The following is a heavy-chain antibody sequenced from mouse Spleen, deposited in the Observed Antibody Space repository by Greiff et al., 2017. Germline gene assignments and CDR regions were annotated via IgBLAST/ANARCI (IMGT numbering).Heavy chain of an antibody. V-gene: IGHV1-4*01. Sequence: QVQLKQSGAELARPGASVKMSCKASGYTFTSYTMHWVKQRPGQGLEWIGYINPSSGYTKYNQKFKDKATLTADKSSSTAYMQLSSLTSEDSAVYYCARWESWFAYWGQGTLVTVSA. CDR3: ARWESWFAY. D-gene: IGHD4-1*01. J-gene: IGHJ3*01. CDR2: INPSSGYT. CDR1: GYTFTSYT.